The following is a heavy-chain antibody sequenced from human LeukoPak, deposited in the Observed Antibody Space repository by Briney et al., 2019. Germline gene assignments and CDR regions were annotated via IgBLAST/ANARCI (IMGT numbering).Heavy chain of an antibody. J-gene: IGHJ4*02. CDR2: INHSGST. CDR1: GGSFSGYY. CDR3: ARGKAISSPFDY. Sequence: SETLSLTCAVYGGSFSGYYWSWIRQPPGKGLEWIGEINHSGSTNYNPSLKSRVTISVDTSKNQFSLKLSSVTAADTAVYYCARGKAISSPFDYWGQGTLVTASS. V-gene: IGHV4-34*01.